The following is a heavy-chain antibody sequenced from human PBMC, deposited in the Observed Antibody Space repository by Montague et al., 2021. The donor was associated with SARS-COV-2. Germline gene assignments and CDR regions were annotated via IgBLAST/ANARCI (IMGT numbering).Heavy chain of an antibody. Sequence: SRRFSCAASGFNIVSYWMSWVRQAPGKGLEWVANIRQDGSDKYHVDSVRGRFTISRDNAKNSLYLQMNSLRAADTGVYYCTRDRDYGDYLNWFNPWGQGTLVTVSS. V-gene: IGHV3-7*01. CDR1: GFNIVSYW. J-gene: IGHJ5*02. CDR2: IRQDGSDK. CDR3: TRDRDYGDYLNWFNP. D-gene: IGHD4-17*01.